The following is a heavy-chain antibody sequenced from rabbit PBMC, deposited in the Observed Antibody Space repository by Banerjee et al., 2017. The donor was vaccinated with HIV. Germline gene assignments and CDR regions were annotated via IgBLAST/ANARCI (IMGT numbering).Heavy chain of an antibody. J-gene: IGHJ3*01. CDR2: IYTSTNST. D-gene: IGHD7-1*01. Sequence: QQLEESGGGLVKPGGTLTLTCKASGIDFTSYYYMCWVRQAPGKGLELIACIYTSTNSTWYANWVNGRFTISSSTSLNSVDLKMTSLTAADTATYFCARDLAAVTGWNFGLWGQGTLVTVS. CDR3: ARDLAAVTGWNFGL. V-gene: IGHV1S43*01. CDR1: GIDFTSYYY.